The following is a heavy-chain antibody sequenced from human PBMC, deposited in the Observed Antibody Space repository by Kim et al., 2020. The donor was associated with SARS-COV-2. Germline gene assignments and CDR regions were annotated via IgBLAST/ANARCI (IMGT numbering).Heavy chain of an antibody. D-gene: IGHD3-10*01. J-gene: IGHJ4*02. Sequence: DSVKGRFTISRDNSKNTLYLQMNSRRAEDTAVYYCAKRSIGTEGSGNFDYWGQGTLVTVSS. V-gene: IGHV3-23*01. CDR3: AKRSIGTEGSGNFDY.